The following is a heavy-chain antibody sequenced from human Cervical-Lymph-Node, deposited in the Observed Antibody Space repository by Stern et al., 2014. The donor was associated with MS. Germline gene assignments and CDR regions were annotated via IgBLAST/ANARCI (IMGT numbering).Heavy chain of an antibody. J-gene: IGHJ5*02. Sequence: QEQLQQWGAGLLKPSETLSLTCAVYGGSFSGYYWSWIRQPPGKGLEWIGEINHRGSTNYNPSLKSRVPISVDTSKNQFSLKLSSVTAADTAVYYCARGLYSSSLFDPWGQGTLVTVSS. CDR2: INHRGST. CDR1: GGSFSGYY. D-gene: IGHD6-13*01. V-gene: IGHV4-34*01. CDR3: ARGLYSSSLFDP.